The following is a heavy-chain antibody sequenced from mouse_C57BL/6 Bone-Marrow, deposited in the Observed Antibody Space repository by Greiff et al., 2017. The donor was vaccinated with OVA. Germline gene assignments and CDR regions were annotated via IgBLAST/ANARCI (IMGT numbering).Heavy chain of an antibody. CDR2: IYPGSGST. CDR1: GYTFTSYW. CDR3: AKPYYDYGRFAY. J-gene: IGHJ3*01. Sequence: QVQLKQPGAELVKPGASVKMSCKASGYTFTSYWITWVKQRPGQGLEWIGDIYPGSGSTNYNEKFKSKATLTVDTSSSTAYMQLSSLTSEDSAVYYCAKPYYDYGRFAYWGQGTLVTVSA. D-gene: IGHD2-4*01. V-gene: IGHV1-55*01.